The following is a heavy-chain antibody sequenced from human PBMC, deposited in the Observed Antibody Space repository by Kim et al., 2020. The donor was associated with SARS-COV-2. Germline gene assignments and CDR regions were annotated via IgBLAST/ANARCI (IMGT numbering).Heavy chain of an antibody. CDR1: GFTFSSYS. CDR3: ARGSVAARLTPFDP. V-gene: IGHV3-21*01. D-gene: IGHD6-6*01. J-gene: IGHJ5*02. Sequence: GGSLRLSCAASGFTFSSYSMNWVRQAPGKGLEWVSSISSSSSYIYYADSVKSRFTISRDNAKNSLYLQMNSLRAEDTAVYYCARGSVAARLTPFDPWGQGTLVTVSS. CDR2: ISSSSSYI.